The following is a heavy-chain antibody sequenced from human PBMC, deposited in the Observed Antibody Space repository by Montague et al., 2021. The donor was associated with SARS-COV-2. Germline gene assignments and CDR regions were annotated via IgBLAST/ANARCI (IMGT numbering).Heavy chain of an antibody. CDR3: ARGRLTIFGVVTALDV. CDR2: IYYRGST. CDR1: GGSISSGGYY. D-gene: IGHD3-3*01. Sequence: TLSLTCTVSGGSISSGGYYWSWIRQHPGKGLEWIGYIYYRGSTYYNPSLKSRVTISVDTSKNQFSLKLSSVTAADTAVYYCARGRLTIFGVVTALDVWGQGTMVTVSS. V-gene: IGHV4-31*03. J-gene: IGHJ6*02.